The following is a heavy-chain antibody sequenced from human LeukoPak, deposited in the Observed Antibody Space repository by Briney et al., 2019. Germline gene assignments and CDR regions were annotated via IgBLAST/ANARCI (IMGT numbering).Heavy chain of an antibody. CDR3: ARGGSGYSRFDY. J-gene: IGHJ4*02. CDR1: GGSINSYY. CDR2: IYYSGST. V-gene: IGHV4-59*01. D-gene: IGHD3-22*01. Sequence: ETLSLTCTVSGGSINSYYWSWIRQPPGKGLEWIGYIYYSGSTNYNPSLKSRVTISVDTSKNQFSLKLSSVTAADTAVYYCARGGSGYSRFDYWGQGTLVTVSS.